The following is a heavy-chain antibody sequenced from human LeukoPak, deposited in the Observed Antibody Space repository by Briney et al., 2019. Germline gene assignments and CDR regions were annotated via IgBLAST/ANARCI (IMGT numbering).Heavy chain of an antibody. CDR2: ISSSSSTI. CDR1: GFTFSSYS. Sequence: PGGSLRLSCAASGFTFSSYSMNWVRQAPGKGLEWVSYISSSSSTIYYADSVKGRFTISRDNAKNSLYLQMNSLRAEDTAVYYCARGGGVVAATPLSPWYGMDVWGQGTTVTVSS. J-gene: IGHJ6*02. V-gene: IGHV3-48*04. D-gene: IGHD2-15*01. CDR3: ARGGGVVAATPLSPWYGMDV.